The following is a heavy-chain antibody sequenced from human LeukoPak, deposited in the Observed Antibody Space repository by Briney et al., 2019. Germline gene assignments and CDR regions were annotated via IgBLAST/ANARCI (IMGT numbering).Heavy chain of an antibody. CDR3: ARTLNYYGSGSYLGY. Sequence: SETLSLTCAVYGGSFSGYYWSWIRQPPGEGLEWIGEINHSGSTNYNPSLKSRVTISVDTSKNQFSLKLSSVTAADTAVYYCARTLNYYGSGSYLGYWGQGTLVTVSS. CDR1: GGSFSGYY. J-gene: IGHJ4*02. V-gene: IGHV4-34*01. D-gene: IGHD3-10*01. CDR2: INHSGST.